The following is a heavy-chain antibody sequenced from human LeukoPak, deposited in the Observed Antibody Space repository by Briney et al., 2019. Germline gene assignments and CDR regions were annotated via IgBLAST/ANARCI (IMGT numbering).Heavy chain of an antibody. CDR1: GFTFSYYA. CDR2: ISGSGGST. V-gene: IGHV3-23*01. CDR3: AKGRLSSGYWLDYFDY. D-gene: IGHD3-22*01. Sequence: GGSLRLSCAASGFTFSYYAMSWVRQAPGKGLESVSAISGSGGSTYYADSVKGRFTISRDNSKNTLYLQMNSLRAEDTAVYYCAKGRLSSGYWLDYFDYWGQGTLVTVSS. J-gene: IGHJ4*02.